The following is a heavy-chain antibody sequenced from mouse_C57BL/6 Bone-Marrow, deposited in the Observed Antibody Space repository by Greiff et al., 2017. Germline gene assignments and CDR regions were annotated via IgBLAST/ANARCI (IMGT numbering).Heavy chain of an antibody. CDR1: GYTFTDYE. Sequence: QVQLKQSGAELVRPGASVTLSCKASGYTFTDYEMHWVKQTPVHGLEWIGAIDPETGGTAYNQKFKGKAILTADKSSSTAYMELRSLTSEDSAVYYCTRGDSQVLYWGQGTTLTVSS. D-gene: IGHD2-13*01. V-gene: IGHV1-15*01. CDR3: TRGDSQVLY. CDR2: IDPETGGT. J-gene: IGHJ2*01.